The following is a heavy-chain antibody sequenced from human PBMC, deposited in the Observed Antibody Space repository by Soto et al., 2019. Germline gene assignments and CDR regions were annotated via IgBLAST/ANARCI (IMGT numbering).Heavy chain of an antibody. D-gene: IGHD6-13*01. CDR3: ARDNRVNIAAAGRYYYYYGMDV. CDR1: GGSFSGYY. Sequence: PSETLSLTCAGYGGSFSGYYWSWIRQPPGKGLEWIGEINHSGSTNYNPSLKSRVTISVDTSKNQFSLKLSSVTAADTAVYYCARDNRVNIAAAGRYYYYYGMDVWGQGTTVTVSS. V-gene: IGHV4-34*01. CDR2: INHSGST. J-gene: IGHJ6*02.